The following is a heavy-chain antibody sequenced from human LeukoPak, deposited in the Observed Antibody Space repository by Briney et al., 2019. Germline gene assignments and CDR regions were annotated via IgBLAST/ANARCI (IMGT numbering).Heavy chain of an antibody. V-gene: IGHV4-59*12. J-gene: IGHJ3*02. D-gene: IGHD2-2*02. CDR1: GGSISSYY. Sequence: SETLSLTCTVSGGSISSYYWSWIRQPPGKGLEWIGYIYYSGSTNYNPSLKSRVTISVDTSKNQFSLKLSSVTAADTAVYYCAIVRYRAFDIWGQGTMVTVSS. CDR2: IYYSGST. CDR3: AIVRYRAFDI.